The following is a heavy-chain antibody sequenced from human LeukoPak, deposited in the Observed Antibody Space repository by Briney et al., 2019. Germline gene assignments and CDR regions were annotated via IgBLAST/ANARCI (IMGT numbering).Heavy chain of an antibody. CDR1: GYTFTGYY. J-gene: IGHJ3*02. CDR3: ARLLDTAMVRDAFDI. D-gene: IGHD5-18*01. CDR2: INPNSGGT. Sequence: ASVKVSCKASGYTFTGYYMHWVRQAPGQGLEWMGWINPNSGGTNYAQKFQGRVTMTRDTSISTAYMELSRLRSDDTAVYYCARLLDTAMVRDAFDIWGQGTMVTVSS. V-gene: IGHV1-2*02.